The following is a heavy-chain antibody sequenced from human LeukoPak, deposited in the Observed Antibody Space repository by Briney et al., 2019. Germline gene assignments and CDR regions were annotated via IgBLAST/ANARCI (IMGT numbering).Heavy chain of an antibody. V-gene: IGHV3-13*01. D-gene: IGHD2-2*01. CDR1: GFTFSSYD. J-gene: IGHJ3*02. CDR2: IGTAGDT. Sequence: GRSLRLSCAASGFTFSSYDMHWVRQATGKGLEWVSAIGTAGDTYYPGSVKGRFTISRENAKNSLYLQMNSLRAGDTAVYYCAREDQLVDAFDIWGQGTMVTVSS. CDR3: AREDQLVDAFDI.